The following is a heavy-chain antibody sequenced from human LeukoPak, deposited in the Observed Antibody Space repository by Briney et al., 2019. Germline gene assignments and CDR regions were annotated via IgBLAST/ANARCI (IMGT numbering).Heavy chain of an antibody. V-gene: IGHV3-7*03. J-gene: IGHJ6*02. Sequence: GGSLRLSCAASGFSFSSYYMSWVRQAPGKGLEWVALINPEGSERYYVDSVKGRFTISRDNARNSLYLQMDSLRDDDTAMYFCTRDLAAVPGHRMDDWGQGTTVTASS. D-gene: IGHD6-19*01. CDR3: TRDLAAVPGHRMDD. CDR2: INPEGSER. CDR1: GFSFSSYY.